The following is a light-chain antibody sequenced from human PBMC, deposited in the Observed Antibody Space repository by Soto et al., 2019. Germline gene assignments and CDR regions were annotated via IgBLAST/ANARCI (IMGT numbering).Light chain of an antibody. CDR2: SAS. V-gene: IGKV1-39*01. CDR3: QHGYVAPYS. J-gene: IGKJ2*03. CDR1: QDINVY. Sequence: IQMTQSPYSVSASIGDTVTITCRASQDINVYLNWYQQKPGEVPKLLIYSASTLHSGVPSRFTGSGSETDFTLTIRSLQPEDFATYYCQHGYVAPYSFGQGTKVDIK.